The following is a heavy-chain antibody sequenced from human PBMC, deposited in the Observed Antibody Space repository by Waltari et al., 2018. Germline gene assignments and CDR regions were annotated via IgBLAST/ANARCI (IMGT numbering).Heavy chain of an antibody. CDR3: AREYMVRGVIPSV. D-gene: IGHD3-10*01. J-gene: IGHJ4*02. V-gene: IGHV3-33*01. CDR2: KWYDGSNK. CDR1: GCTFSSYG. Sequence: QVQLVESGGGVVQPGRSLRLPCAAAGCTFSSYGMHWVRQAPGKGLEWVAVKWYDGSNKYYADSVKGRFTISRDNSKNTLYLQMNSLRAEDTAVYYCAREYMVRGVIPSVWGQGTLVTVSS.